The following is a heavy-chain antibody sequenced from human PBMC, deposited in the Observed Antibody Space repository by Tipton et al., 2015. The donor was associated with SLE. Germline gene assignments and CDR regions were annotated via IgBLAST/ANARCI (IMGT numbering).Heavy chain of an antibody. V-gene: IGHV4-59*11. J-gene: IGHJ3*02. Sequence: GLVKPSETLSLTCTVSGGSISSHYWSWIRQPPGKGLEWIGYIYYSGSTYYNPSLKSRVTISVDTSKNQFSLKLSSVTAADTAVYYCARVSELATYYYDSSPGAFDIWGQGTMVTVSS. CDR3: ARVSELATYYYDSSPGAFDI. CDR2: IYYSGST. D-gene: IGHD3-22*01. CDR1: GGSISSHY.